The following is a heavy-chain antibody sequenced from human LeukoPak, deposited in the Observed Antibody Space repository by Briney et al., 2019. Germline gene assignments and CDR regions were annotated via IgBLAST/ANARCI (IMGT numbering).Heavy chain of an antibody. CDR1: GFTFSDYY. V-gene: IGHV3-11*01. CDR3: ARSSPLWFGELFLRPYYMDV. Sequence: GGSLRLSCAASGFTFSDYYMSWIRQAPGKGLEWVSYISSSGSTIYYADSVKGRFTISRDNAKNSLYLQMNSLRAEDTAVYYCARSSPLWFGELFLRPYYMDVWGKGTTVTISS. D-gene: IGHD3-10*01. J-gene: IGHJ6*03. CDR2: ISSSGSTI.